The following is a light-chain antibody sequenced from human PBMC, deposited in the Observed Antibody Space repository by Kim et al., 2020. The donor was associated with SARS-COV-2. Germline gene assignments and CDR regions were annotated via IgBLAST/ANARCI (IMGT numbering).Light chain of an antibody. CDR3: QQYYSYPPT. CDR1: QGISSY. J-gene: IGKJ1*01. V-gene: IGKV1-8*01. CDR2: AAS. Sequence: ASTGDRVTITCRASQGISSYLAWYQQKPGKAPKLLIYAASTLQSGVPSRFSSSGSGTDFTLTISCLQSEDFATYYCQQYYSYPPTFGQGTKVDIK.